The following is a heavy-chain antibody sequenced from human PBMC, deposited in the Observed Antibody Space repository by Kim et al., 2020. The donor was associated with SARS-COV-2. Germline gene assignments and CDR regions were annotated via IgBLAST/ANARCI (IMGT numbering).Heavy chain of an antibody. CDR2: IKSKTDGGTT. D-gene: IGHD3-10*01. V-gene: IGHV3-15*01. CDR3: TTDPDPTLWFGDPRGWFDP. CDR1: GFTFSNAW. Sequence: GGSLRLSCAASGFTFSNAWMSWVRQAPGKGLEWVGRIKSKTDGGTTDYAAPVKGRFTISRDDSKNTLYLQMNSLKTEDTAVYYCTTDPDPTLWFGDPRGWFDPWGQGTLVTVSS. J-gene: IGHJ5*02.